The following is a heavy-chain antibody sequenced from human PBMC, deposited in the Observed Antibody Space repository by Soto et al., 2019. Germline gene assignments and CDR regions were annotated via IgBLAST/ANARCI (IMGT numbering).Heavy chain of an antibody. CDR3: TRGLERAKLGY. CDR2: IHYSGSI. CDR1: DGSIDSGSYY. Sequence: QVQLQESGPGLVKPSQTLSLTCTVSDGSIDSGSYYRSWVRQYPGKGLEWIGSIHYSGSIYYSPSLRSRLTMSADTSKNQFSLTLSSVTVADTAVYYCTRGLERAKLGYWGQGIQVIVSS. V-gene: IGHV4-31*03. J-gene: IGHJ4*02. D-gene: IGHD1-26*01.